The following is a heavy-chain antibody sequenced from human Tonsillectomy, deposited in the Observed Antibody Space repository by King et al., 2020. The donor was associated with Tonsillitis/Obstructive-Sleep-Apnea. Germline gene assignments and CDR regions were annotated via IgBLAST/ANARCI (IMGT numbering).Heavy chain of an antibody. CDR3: ARERGYCSSTSCYPYFDH. CDR1: GFTFSSYE. V-gene: IGHV3-48*03. Sequence: VQLVESGGGLVQPGGSLRLSCAASGFTFSSYEMNWVRQAPGKGLEWVSYISSSDSTIYYADSVKGRFTISRDNAKNSLYLQMNSLRAEDTAVYYCARERGYCSSTSCYPYFDHWGQGPLVTVSS. D-gene: IGHD2-2*01. CDR2: ISSSDSTI. J-gene: IGHJ4*02.